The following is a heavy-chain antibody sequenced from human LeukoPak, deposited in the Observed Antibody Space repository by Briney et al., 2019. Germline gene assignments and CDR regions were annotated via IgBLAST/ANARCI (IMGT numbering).Heavy chain of an antibody. Sequence: PGGSLRLSCAASGFTFSSYSMNWVRQAPGKGLVWVSRINSDGSSTSYADSVKGRFTISRDNAKNTLYLQMNSLRAEDTAVYYCARDLTPSLGYCSSTSCYSNNWFDPWGQGTLVTVSS. D-gene: IGHD2-2*01. CDR1: GFTFSSYS. J-gene: IGHJ5*02. CDR3: ARDLTPSLGYCSSTSCYSNNWFDP. CDR2: INSDGSST. V-gene: IGHV3-74*01.